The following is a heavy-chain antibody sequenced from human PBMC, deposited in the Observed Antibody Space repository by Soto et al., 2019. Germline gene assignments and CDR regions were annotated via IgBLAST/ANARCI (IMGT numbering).Heavy chain of an antibody. V-gene: IGHV3-23*01. CDR3: AKDEYSSSWYGPDAFDI. CDR1: GFTFSSYA. Sequence: EVQLLESGGGLVQPGGSLRLSCAASGFTFSSYAMSWVRQAPGKGLEWVSAISGSVGSTYYADSVKGRFTISRDNSKNTLYLQMNSLRAEDTAVYYCAKDEYSSSWYGPDAFDIWGQGTMVTVSS. D-gene: IGHD6-13*01. CDR2: ISGSVGST. J-gene: IGHJ3*02.